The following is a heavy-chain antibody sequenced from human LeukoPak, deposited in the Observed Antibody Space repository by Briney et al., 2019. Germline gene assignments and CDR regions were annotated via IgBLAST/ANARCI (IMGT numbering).Heavy chain of an antibody. Sequence: SETLSLTCTVSGGSISTYYWSWIRQPPGKGLEWIGEINHSGSTNYNPSLKSRVTISVDTSKNQFSLKLSSVTAADTAVYYCARAGTISRCFDPWGQGTLVTVSS. J-gene: IGHJ5*02. V-gene: IGHV4-34*01. CDR2: INHSGST. CDR3: ARAGTISRCFDP. CDR1: GGSISTYY. D-gene: IGHD1-14*01.